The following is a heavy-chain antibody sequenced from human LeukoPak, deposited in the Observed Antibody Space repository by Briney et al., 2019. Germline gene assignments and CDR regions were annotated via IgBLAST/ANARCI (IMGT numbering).Heavy chain of an antibody. CDR1: GYTFTGYY. J-gene: IGHJ6*03. V-gene: IGHV1-2*04. Sequence: ASVKVSCKASGYTFTGYYMHWVRQAPGQGLEWMGWINPNSGGTNYAQKFQGWVTMTRDTSISTAYMELSRLRSDDTAVYYCARGVVPAAISAYMDVWGKGTTVTVSS. CDR3: ARGVVPAAISAYMDV. CDR2: INPNSGGT. D-gene: IGHD2-2*02.